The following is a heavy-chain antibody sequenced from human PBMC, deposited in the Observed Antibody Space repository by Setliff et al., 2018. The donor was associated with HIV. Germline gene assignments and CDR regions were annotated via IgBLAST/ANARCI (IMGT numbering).Heavy chain of an antibody. CDR2: ISPDNANT. CDR3: ARQLSNSFDY. J-gene: IGHJ4*02. D-gene: IGHD1-1*01. CDR1: GYTFTDYF. Sequence: ASVKVSCKSSGYTFTDYFMHWVRQAPGQGLEWMGWISPDNANTRISQRFRGSVTMTRDRSINTAYMEFSGLTSDDTAVCYCARQLSNSFDYWGQGTLVTVSS. V-gene: IGHV1-2*02.